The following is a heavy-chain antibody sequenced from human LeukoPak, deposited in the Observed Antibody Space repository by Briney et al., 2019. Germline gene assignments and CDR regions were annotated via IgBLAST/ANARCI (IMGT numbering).Heavy chain of an antibody. D-gene: IGHD3-10*01. V-gene: IGHV3-23*01. Sequence: GGSLRLSCAASGFSFSTSPMSWVRQPPGEGLEWVSAISGSGGSTYYADSVKGRFTISRDNSKNTLYLQMNSLRAEDTAVYYCVLPYKDRDGSGSYDYWGQGTLVTVSS. CDR1: GFSFSTSP. CDR3: VLPYKDRDGSGSYDY. CDR2: ISGSGGST. J-gene: IGHJ4*02.